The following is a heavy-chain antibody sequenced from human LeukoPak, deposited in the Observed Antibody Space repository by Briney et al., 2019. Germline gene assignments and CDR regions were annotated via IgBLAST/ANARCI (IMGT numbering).Heavy chain of an antibody. CDR3: AKDRLAAAGTRSNDMDV. J-gene: IGHJ6*02. Sequence: PGGSLRLSCAASGFTFSSYAMSWVRQAPGKGLEWVSATSGSGGSTYYADSVKGRFTISRDNSKNTLYLQMNSLRAEDTAVYYCAKDRLAAAGTRSNDMDVWGQGTTVTVSS. V-gene: IGHV3-23*01. CDR2: TSGSGGST. D-gene: IGHD6-13*01. CDR1: GFTFSSYA.